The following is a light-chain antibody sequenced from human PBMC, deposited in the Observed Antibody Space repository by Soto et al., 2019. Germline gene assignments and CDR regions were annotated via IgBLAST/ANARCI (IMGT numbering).Light chain of an antibody. Sequence: DIQMTQSPSSVSASVGDRVTITCRASQDIRSWLAWYQQKPGKGPKLLIYGASSLQSGVPSRFSRSGSGTDFILTISSLQPEDFATYYCQQANSFPLTFGGGTKVEIK. CDR1: QDIRSW. CDR3: QQANSFPLT. CDR2: GAS. J-gene: IGKJ4*01. V-gene: IGKV1D-12*01.